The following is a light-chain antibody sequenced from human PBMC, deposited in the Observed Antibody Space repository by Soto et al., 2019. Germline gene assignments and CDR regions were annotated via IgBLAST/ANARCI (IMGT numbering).Light chain of an antibody. CDR1: QSVASTY. CDR2: GAS. J-gene: IGKJ4*01. CDR3: HQYGSSPLT. Sequence: EVVLTQSPGTLSLSPGEGATLSCRASQSVASTYLAWYQQKPGQAPRLLIYGASSRATDIPDRFSGSGSGTDFTLTISRLEPEDFAVYYCHQYGSSPLTFGGGTKVDIK. V-gene: IGKV3-20*01.